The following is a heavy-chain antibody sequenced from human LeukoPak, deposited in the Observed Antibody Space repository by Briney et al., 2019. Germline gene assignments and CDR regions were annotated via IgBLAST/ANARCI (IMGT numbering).Heavy chain of an antibody. CDR2: ISGSGGRT. V-gene: IGHV3-23*01. Sequence: PGRSLRLSCAASGFTFSSYGMHWVRQAPGKGLEWVSAISGSGGRTYYADSVKGRFTISRDNSKNTLYRQMNSLRAEDTAVYYCAKLESATVTTPDFDYWGQGTLVTVSS. J-gene: IGHJ4*02. D-gene: IGHD4-17*01. CDR1: GFTFSSYG. CDR3: AKLESATVTTPDFDY.